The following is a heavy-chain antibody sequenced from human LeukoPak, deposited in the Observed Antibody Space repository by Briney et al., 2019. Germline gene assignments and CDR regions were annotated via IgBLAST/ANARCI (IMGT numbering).Heavy chain of an antibody. Sequence: PGGSLRLSCAASGFTFSSYGMHWVRQAPGKGLEWVAFIRYDGSNKYYADSVKGRFTISRDNSKNTLYLQMNSLRAEDTAVYYCAKDIEETVLRYFDWLLSFAFDYCGQGTLVTVSS. D-gene: IGHD3-9*01. CDR3: AKDIEETVLRYFDWLLSFAFDY. V-gene: IGHV3-30*02. J-gene: IGHJ4*02. CDR2: IRYDGSNK. CDR1: GFTFSSYG.